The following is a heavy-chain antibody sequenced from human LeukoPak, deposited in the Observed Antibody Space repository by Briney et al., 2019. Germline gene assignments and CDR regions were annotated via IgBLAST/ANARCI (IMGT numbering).Heavy chain of an antibody. CDR2: ISGYNGNT. J-gene: IGHJ5*02. CDR3: ARDAPPRIAAAGRNWFDP. Sequence: ASMKVSCKASGYNFSNYGISWVRQAPGQGLEWMGWISGYNGNTNYAQKLQGRVTMTTDTSTTTAYMELRSLRSDDTAVYYCARDAPPRIAAAGRNWFDPWGQGTLVTVSS. CDR1: GYNFSNYG. D-gene: IGHD6-13*01. V-gene: IGHV1-18*01.